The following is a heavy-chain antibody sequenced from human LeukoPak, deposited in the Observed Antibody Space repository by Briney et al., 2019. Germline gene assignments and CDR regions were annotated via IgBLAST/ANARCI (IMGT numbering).Heavy chain of an antibody. V-gene: IGHV1-46*01. CDR3: ARDYDSSGYYLVHDAFDI. Sequence: ASVKVSCKASGYTFTSYYMHWVRQAPGQGLEWMGIINPSGGSTSYAQKFQGRVTMTRDTSTSTVYMELSSLRSEDTAVYYCARDYDSSGYYLVHDAFDIWGQGTMVTVSS. J-gene: IGHJ3*02. CDR1: GYTFTSYY. CDR2: INPSGGST. D-gene: IGHD3-22*01.